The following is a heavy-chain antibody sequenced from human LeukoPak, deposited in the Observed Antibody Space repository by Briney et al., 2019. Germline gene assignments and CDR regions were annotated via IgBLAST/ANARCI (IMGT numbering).Heavy chain of an antibody. CDR2: ISAYNGNT. Sequence: GASVKVSCKASGYTFTSYGISWVRQAPGQGLEWMGWISAYNGNTNYAQKLQGRVTMTTDTSTSTAYMELRSLRSDDTAVYYCAGVIVRGKGYCSGGSCYPSLVIDYWGQGTLVTVSS. D-gene: IGHD2-15*01. J-gene: IGHJ4*02. CDR3: AGVIVRGKGYCSGGSCYPSLVIDY. V-gene: IGHV1-18*01. CDR1: GYTFTSYG.